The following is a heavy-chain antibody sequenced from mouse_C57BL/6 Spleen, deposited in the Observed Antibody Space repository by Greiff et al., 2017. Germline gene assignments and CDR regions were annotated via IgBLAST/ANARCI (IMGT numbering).Heavy chain of an antibody. CDR3: TTPDSSGCAY. J-gene: IGHJ3*01. CDR1: GFNIKDDY. CDR2: IDPENGDT. V-gene: IGHV14-4*01. Sequence: EVKLMESGAELVRPGASVKLSCTASGFNIKDDYMHWVKQRPEQGLEWIGWIDPENGDTEYASKFQGKATITADTSSNTAYLQLSSLTSEDTAVYYCTTPDSSGCAYWGQGTLVTVSA. D-gene: IGHD3-2*02.